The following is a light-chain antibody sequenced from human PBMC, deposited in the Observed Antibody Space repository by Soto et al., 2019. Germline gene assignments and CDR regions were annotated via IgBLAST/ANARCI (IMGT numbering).Light chain of an antibody. CDR2: KAS. CDR1: QSVSTW. CDR3: QQYKSYSPWT. J-gene: IGKJ1*01. V-gene: IGKV1-5*03. Sequence: DIQMTQSPSALSASVGDRVTITCRASQSVSTWLAWYQQKPGRAPNLLIYKASNLESGVPSRFSGSGSGTEFTLTISSLQPDDFATYYCQQYKSYSPWTFGQGTKVDIK.